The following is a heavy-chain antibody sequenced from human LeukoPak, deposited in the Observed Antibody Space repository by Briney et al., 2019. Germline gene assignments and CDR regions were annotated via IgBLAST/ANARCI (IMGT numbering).Heavy chain of an antibody. V-gene: IGHV3-30*02. CDR1: GFTFRNYG. CDR2: IERDVNDG. J-gene: IGHJ4*02. CDR3: VKDAVPGRPGAGPGS. Sequence: GGSLRLSCVASGFTFRNYGLHCVRPAPHKGREWVAWIERDVNDGYFPESVNGRFSLPRAHPETAVSLQMNSLRPEATAPYFCVKDAVPGRPGAGPGSRGQGTLVTVSS. D-gene: IGHD6-13*01.